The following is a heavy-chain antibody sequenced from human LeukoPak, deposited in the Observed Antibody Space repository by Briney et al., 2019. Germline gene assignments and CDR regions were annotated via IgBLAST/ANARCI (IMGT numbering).Heavy chain of an antibody. CDR2: IWDDGSNK. V-gene: IGHV3-33*01. CDR1: GFTFSIYG. J-gene: IGHJ6*02. Sequence: PGGSLRLSCAASGFTFSIYGMHWVRQAPGKGLEWVAVIWDDGSNKYYADSVKGRFTISRDNSKNKLYLQMSSLRAEDTAVYYCAREPAQYYNRMDVWGQGTTVTVSS. CDR3: AREPAQYYNRMDV.